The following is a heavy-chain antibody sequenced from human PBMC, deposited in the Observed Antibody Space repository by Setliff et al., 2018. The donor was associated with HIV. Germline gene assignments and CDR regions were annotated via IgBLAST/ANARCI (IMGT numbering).Heavy chain of an antibody. CDR3: ARDGYKWNDNALEI. Sequence: ASVKVSCKASGYTFTSYGISWVRQAPGQGLEWMGWISAANGDTNFAQKFQGRVTMTTDTLTSTAYMELRSLRSDDTAVYYRARDGYKWNDNALEIWGLGTVVTVSS. CDR1: GYTFTSYG. CDR2: ISAANGDT. J-gene: IGHJ3*02. V-gene: IGHV1-18*01. D-gene: IGHD1-20*01.